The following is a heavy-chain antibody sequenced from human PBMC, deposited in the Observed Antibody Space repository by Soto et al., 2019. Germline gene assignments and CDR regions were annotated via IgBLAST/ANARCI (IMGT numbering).Heavy chain of an antibody. D-gene: IGHD3-9*01. J-gene: IGHJ5*02. CDR1: GFTFSSFA. CDR3: AKNFAKYYDILTGYWAQEASEA. V-gene: IGHV3-23*01. Sequence: GGSLRLSCVASGFTFSSFAMSWVRQAPGKGLDWVSTISGSGSSTYYADSVKGRFTISRDNSKNTVHLQMNGLRAEDTAVYYCAKNFAKYYDILTGYWAQEASEAWGQGTLVTVSS. CDR2: ISGSGSST.